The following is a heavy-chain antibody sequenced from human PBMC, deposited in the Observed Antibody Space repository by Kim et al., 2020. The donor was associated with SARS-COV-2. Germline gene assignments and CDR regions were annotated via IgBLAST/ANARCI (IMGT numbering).Heavy chain of an antibody. J-gene: IGHJ4*02. V-gene: IGHV1-69*01. D-gene: IGHD5-12*01. CDR3: ATWPRGWLRN. Sequence: ANYAQKFQGRVTITADESTSTAYMELSSLRSEDTAVYYCATWPRGWLRNWGQGTLVTVSS. CDR2: A.